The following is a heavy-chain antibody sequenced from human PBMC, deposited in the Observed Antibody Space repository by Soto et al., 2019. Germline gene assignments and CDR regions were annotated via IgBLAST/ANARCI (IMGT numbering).Heavy chain of an antibody. V-gene: IGHV3-15*01. CDR1: GFTFSNAW. CDR2: IKTKTDGGTT. J-gene: IGHJ6*02. CDR3: TTGVTSRGMDV. D-gene: IGHD2-21*02. Sequence: EVQLVESGGGLVKPGGSLRLSCAASGFTFSNAWMSWVRQAPGKGLEWVGRIKTKTDGGTTDYAAPVKGRFTISRDDSKNTLYLQMNSLKTDDTAVYYCTTGVTSRGMDVWGQGTTVTVSS.